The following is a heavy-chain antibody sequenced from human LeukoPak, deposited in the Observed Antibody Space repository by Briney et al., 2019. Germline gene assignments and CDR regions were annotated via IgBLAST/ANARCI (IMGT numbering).Heavy chain of an antibody. CDR2: VKEDGGEK. J-gene: IGHJ4*02. Sequence: GGSLRLSCAASGFPFSSYAMTWVRQAPGKGLEWVANVKEDGGEKYYVDSVKGRFTIYRDNAKGSLYLQMNSLRAEDTAVYYCARHTATHFDYWGQGTLVSASS. D-gene: IGHD1-1*01. V-gene: IGHV3-7*01. CDR3: ARHTATHFDY. CDR1: GFPFSSYA.